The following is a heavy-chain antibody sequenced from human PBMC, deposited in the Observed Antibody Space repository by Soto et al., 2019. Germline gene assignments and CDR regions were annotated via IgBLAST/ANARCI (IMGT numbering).Heavy chain of an antibody. CDR3: ARGHGLRWYIYYYYGMDV. V-gene: IGHV4-34*01. D-gene: IGHD4-17*01. CDR2: INHSGST. J-gene: IGHJ6*02. Sequence: PSETLSLTCAVYGGSFSGYYWSWIRQPPGKGLEWIGEINHSGSTNYNPSLKSRVIISVDTSKNQFSLKLSSVTAADTAVYYCARGHGLRWYIYYYYGMDVWGQGTTVTVSS. CDR1: GGSFSGYY.